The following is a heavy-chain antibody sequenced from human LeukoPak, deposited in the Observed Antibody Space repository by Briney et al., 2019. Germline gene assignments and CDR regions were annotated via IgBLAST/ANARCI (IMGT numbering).Heavy chain of an antibody. V-gene: IGHV3-74*01. J-gene: IGHJ1*01. Sequence: GGSLRLSCAASGFTFSRYWMHWVRQAPGKGLVWVSRIKSDGETNYSDSVKGRFTISRDNAKNTVSLQMDSLRAEDTGVYYCARAPSEVGGYYPEYFRHWGQGTLVTVSS. CDR3: ARAPSEVGGYYPEYFRH. CDR2: IKSDGET. CDR1: GFTFSRYW. D-gene: IGHD3-22*01.